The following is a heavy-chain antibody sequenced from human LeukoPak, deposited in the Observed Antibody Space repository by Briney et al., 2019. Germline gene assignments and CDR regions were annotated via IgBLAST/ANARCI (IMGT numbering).Heavy chain of an antibody. CDR1: GGSISSYS. J-gene: IGHJ6*02. CDR2: IYCSVST. V-gene: IGHV4-59*01. D-gene: IGHD2-15*01. CDR3: AREGVAATGYYYGMDV. Sequence: SETLSLTCTVSGGSISSYSWSWIRQPPGKGLEWIGYIYCSVSTNYNPSLKSRVTISVDTSKNQFSLKLSSVTAADTAVYYCAREGVAATGYYYGMDVWGQGTTVTVSS.